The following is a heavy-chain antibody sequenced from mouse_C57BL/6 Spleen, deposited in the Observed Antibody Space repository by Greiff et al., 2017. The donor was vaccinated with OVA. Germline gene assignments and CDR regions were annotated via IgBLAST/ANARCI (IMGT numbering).Heavy chain of an antibody. Sequence: EVKLVESGAELVQPGASVKLSCTASGFNIKDYYMHWVKQRTEQGLEWIGRIDPEDGETKYAPKFQGKATITAATSSNTAYLPLSSLTSEDTAVYYCARGDFYWYFDVWGTGTTVTVSS. CDR1: GFNIKDYY. V-gene: IGHV14-2*01. J-gene: IGHJ1*03. CDR2: IDPEDGET. CDR3: ARGDFYWYFDV.